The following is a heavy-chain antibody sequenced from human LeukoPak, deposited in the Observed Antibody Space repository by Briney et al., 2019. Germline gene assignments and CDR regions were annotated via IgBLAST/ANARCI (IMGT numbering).Heavy chain of an antibody. CDR1: GFTFDDYG. J-gene: IGHJ4*02. CDR2: INWNGGST. CDR3: ARKAGHCGGDCYIDY. Sequence: GGSLRLSCAASGFTFDDYGMSWVRQAPGKGLEWVSGINWNGGSTGYADSVKGRFTISRDNAKNSLYLQMNSLRAEDTAVYYCARKAGHCGGDCYIDYWGQGTLVTVSS. D-gene: IGHD2-21*02. V-gene: IGHV3-20*04.